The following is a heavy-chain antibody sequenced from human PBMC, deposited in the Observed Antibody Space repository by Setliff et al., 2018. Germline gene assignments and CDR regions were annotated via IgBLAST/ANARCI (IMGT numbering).Heavy chain of an antibody. CDR3: ASYRQDVNY. CDR2: ISTSWST. V-gene: IGHV4-61*09. Sequence: SETLSLTCTVSGGSISSGSYYWSWIRQPAGKGLEWIGHISTSWSTNYNPSLKSRVTISVDTSKNQFSLQLSSVTAADTAVYYCASYRQDVNYWGQGTRVTVPQ. CDR1: GGSISSGSYY. D-gene: IGHD4-4*01. J-gene: IGHJ4*02.